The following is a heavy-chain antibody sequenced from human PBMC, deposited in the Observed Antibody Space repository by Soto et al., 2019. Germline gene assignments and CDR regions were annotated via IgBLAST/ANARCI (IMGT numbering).Heavy chain of an antibody. CDR1: GGTLSSYA. D-gene: IGHD3-3*01. CDR2: IIPIFGTA. Sequence: GASVKVSCKASGGTLSSYAISWVRQAPGQGLEWMGGIIPIFGTANYAQKFQGRVTITADESTSTAYMELSSPRSEDTAVYYCARGWSGGPGALPGGFDYWGQGTLVTVSS. CDR3: ARGWSGGPGALPGGFDY. V-gene: IGHV1-69*13. J-gene: IGHJ4*02.